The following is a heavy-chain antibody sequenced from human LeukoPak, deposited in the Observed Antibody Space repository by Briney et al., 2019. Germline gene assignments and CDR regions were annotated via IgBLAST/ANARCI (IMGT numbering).Heavy chain of an antibody. D-gene: IGHD3-10*01. CDR1: GYTFTGYY. V-gene: IGHV1-2*02. Sequence: ASVKVSCKASGYTFTGYYMHWVRQAPGQGLECMGWINPNSGGTDYPQKFQGRVTITRNTSISTAYMELSSLRSEDTAVYYCARSKGRRGYYFDYWGQGTLVTVSS. J-gene: IGHJ4*02. CDR2: INPNSGGT. CDR3: ARSKGRRGYYFDY.